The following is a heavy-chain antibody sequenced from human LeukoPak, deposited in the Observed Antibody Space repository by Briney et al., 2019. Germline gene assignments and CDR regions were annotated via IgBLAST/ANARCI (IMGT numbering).Heavy chain of an antibody. D-gene: IGHD4/OR15-4a*01. CDR2: VKQDGSER. CDR3: AREGAYYLDS. V-gene: IGHV3-7*01. CDR1: GFTFSSYW. J-gene: IGHJ4*02. Sequence: PGGSLRLSCAASGFTFSSYWMSWVRQAPGKGLVWVANVKQDGSERYYVGSVRGRFTISRDNAKNSLYLQKNSLRAEDTAVYYCAREGAYYLDSWGQGTLVAVSS.